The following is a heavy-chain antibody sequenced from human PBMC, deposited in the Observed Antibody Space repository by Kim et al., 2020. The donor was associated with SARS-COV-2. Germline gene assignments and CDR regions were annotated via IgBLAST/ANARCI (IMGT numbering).Heavy chain of an antibody. CDR3: ARDTPYDFWSGYYIRAEHGGLHFDY. CDR1: GYTFTSYY. D-gene: IGHD3-3*01. CDR2: INPSGGST. J-gene: IGHJ4*02. V-gene: IGHV1-46*01. Sequence: ASVKVSCKASGYTFTSYYMHWVRQAPGQGLEWMGIINPSGGSTSYAQKFQGRVTMTRDTSTSTVYMELSSLRSEDTAVYYCARDTPYDFWSGYYIRAEHGGLHFDYWGQGTLVTVSS.